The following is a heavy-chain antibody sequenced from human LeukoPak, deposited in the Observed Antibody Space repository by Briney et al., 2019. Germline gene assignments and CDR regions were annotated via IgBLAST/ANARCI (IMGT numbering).Heavy chain of an antibody. CDR3: ARVYCSGGSCYPLLLKY. CDR1: GFTFSNYR. Sequence: PGRSLTVSCAVSGFTFSNYRMYWVRQAPGKGQVWVSRLNPDGSITTFADSVKGRFTISRDNAKNTLYLQMNSLRGEDTAVYYCARVYCSGGSCYPLLLKYWGQGTLVTVSS. V-gene: IGHV3-74*01. J-gene: IGHJ4*02. D-gene: IGHD2-15*01. CDR2: LNPDGSIT.